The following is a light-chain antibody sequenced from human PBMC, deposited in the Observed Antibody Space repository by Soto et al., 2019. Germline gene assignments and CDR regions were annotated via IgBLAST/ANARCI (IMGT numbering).Light chain of an antibody. CDR3: QQRSNWPLYT. CDR1: QSVDSY. Sequence: EIVLTQSPATLSLSPGERATLSCRASQSVDSYLAWYQQKPGQAPRLLLYDASNRATGIPARFSGSGSGTDFTLTISSLEPEEFAVYYCQQRSNWPLYTFGQGTKLEIK. V-gene: IGKV3-11*01. CDR2: DAS. J-gene: IGKJ2*01.